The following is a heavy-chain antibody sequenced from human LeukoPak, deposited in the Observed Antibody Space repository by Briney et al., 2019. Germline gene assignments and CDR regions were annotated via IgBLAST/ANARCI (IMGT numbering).Heavy chain of an antibody. CDR1: GGSFSGYY. V-gene: IGHV4-34*01. D-gene: IGHD4-17*01. J-gene: IGHJ2*01. Sequence: SETLSLTCAVYGGSFSGYYWNWIRQPPEKGLEWIGEINQSGSINYNPSLKSRVTMSVDTSKNQFSLKLSSVTAADTAVHYCARGSYGDYGFKHWYFDLWGCGTLVTVSS. CDR3: ARGSYGDYGFKHWYFDL. CDR2: INQSGSI.